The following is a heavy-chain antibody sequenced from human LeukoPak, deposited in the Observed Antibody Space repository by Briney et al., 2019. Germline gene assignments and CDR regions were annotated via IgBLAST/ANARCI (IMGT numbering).Heavy chain of an antibody. CDR2: IYYSGST. CDR1: GGSISSSSYY. D-gene: IGHD4-17*01. CDR3: ARLTPTTVATEL. Sequence: SETLSLTCTVSGGSISSSSYYWGWIRQPPGKGLEWIGSIYYSGSTYYNPSLKSRVTTSVDTSKNQFSLKLSSVTAADTAVYYCARLTPTTVATELWGQGTLVTVSS. J-gene: IGHJ4*02. V-gene: IGHV4-39*01.